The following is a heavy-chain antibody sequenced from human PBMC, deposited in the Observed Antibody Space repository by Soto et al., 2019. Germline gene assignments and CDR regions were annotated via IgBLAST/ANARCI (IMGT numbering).Heavy chain of an antibody. J-gene: IGHJ4*02. CDR1: GGSFSGYY. D-gene: IGHD6-6*01. Sequence: QVQLQQWGAGLLKPSETLSLTCAVYGGSFSGYYWSWIRQPPGKGLEWIGEINHSGSTNYNPSLKSRVTISVDTTKNQFSQNLSSVTAADTAVYYCARGSKWSIAARPGGFDYWGQGTLVTVSS. CDR3: ARGSKWSIAARPGGFDY. CDR2: INHSGST. V-gene: IGHV4-34*01.